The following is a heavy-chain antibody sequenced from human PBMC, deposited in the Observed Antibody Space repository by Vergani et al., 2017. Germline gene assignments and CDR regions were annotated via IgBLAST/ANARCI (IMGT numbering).Heavy chain of an antibody. CDR1: GYTFTDHY. CDR2: VDPEDGET. V-gene: IGHV1-69-2*01. Sequence: EVQLVQSGAEVKKPGATMKISCKVSGYTFTDHYMHWVKQAPGKGLEWMGLVDPEDGETIYAEKFKGRVTIAADTSTDTAQLELSSLRSEDTAGYYCATPQTVTTGGMEVWVQGTTVIVSS. D-gene: IGHD4-17*01. CDR3: ATPQTVTTGGMEV. J-gene: IGHJ6*02.